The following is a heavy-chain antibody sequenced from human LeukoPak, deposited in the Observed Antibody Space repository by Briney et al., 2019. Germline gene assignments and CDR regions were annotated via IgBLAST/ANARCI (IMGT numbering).Heavy chain of an antibody. Sequence: GGSLRLSCAASGFTFSSYSMNWVRQAPGKGLEWVSSISSSSSYIYYADSVKGRFTISRDNAKNSLYLQMNSLRAEDTAVYYCAKGGSGSYRGLFDIWGQGTMVTVSS. D-gene: IGHD1-26*01. CDR2: ISSSSSYI. CDR1: GFTFSSYS. CDR3: AKGGSGSYRGLFDI. J-gene: IGHJ3*02. V-gene: IGHV3-21*04.